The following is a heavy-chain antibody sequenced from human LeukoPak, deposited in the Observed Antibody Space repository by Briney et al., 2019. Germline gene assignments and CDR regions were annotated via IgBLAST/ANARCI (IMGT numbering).Heavy chain of an antibody. J-gene: IGHJ6*02. CDR2: ITYSGSYI. CDR1: GFTFGSYT. CDR3: ARDDGDFSLYSYYGLDV. D-gene: IGHD4-17*01. V-gene: IGHV3-21*01. Sequence: GGSLRLSCAASGFTFGSYTMNWVRQAPGKGLEWVSSITYSGSYIYYADSVKGRFTISRDNAKNSLYLQMNSLRAEDTAVYYCARDDGDFSLYSYYGLDVWGQGTTVTVSS.